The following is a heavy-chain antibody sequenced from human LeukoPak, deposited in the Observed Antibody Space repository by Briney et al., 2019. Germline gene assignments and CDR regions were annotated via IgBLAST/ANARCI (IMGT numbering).Heavy chain of an antibody. J-gene: IGHJ4*02. V-gene: IGHV3-30*18. CDR1: GFTFSSYG. CDR2: ISYDGNNE. Sequence: GGSLRLSCAASGFTFSSYGMHWVRQAPGKGLEWVAVISYDGNNEFYPDSVKGRFTISRDNSKNTVYLQMNSLRAEDTAVYYCAKARLSGYKTEYFDYWGQGTLVTVSS. D-gene: IGHD3-22*01. CDR3: AKARLSGYKTEYFDY.